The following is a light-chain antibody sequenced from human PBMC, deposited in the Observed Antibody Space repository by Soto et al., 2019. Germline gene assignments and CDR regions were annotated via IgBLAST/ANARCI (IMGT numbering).Light chain of an antibody. Sequence: SYELTQPPSVSVAPGQTATIACGGKNVGSNSVHWYHQKPGQAPVLVVFEHSDRPSGIPERFSASKSGNTATLTISRVEAGDEADHYCQVWDSSRHVVFGGGTKVTVL. J-gene: IGLJ2*01. CDR3: QVWDSSRHVV. V-gene: IGLV3-21*02. CDR2: EHS. CDR1: NVGSNS.